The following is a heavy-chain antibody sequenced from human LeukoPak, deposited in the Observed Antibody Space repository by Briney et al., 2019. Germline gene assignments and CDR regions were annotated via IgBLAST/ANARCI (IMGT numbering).Heavy chain of an antibody. D-gene: IGHD1-26*01. Sequence: LETLSLTCTVSGGSISSSSYYWGWIRQPPGKGLEWIGSIYYSGSTNYNPSLKSRVTISVDTSKNQFSLKLSSVTAADTAVYYCARALGGAMEFDYWGQGTLVTVSS. CDR1: GGSISSSSYY. V-gene: IGHV4-39*07. CDR3: ARALGGAMEFDY. J-gene: IGHJ4*02. CDR2: IYYSGST.